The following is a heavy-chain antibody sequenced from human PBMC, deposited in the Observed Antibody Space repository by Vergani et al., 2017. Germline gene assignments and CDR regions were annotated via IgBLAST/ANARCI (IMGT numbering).Heavy chain of an antibody. V-gene: IGHV4-4*03. J-gene: IGHJ3*01. Sequence: QVRLQESGPGLVKPPGTLSLLCAVSGGSFSDSHWWSWVRQPPGKGLEWIGRIYTSGATNYNPSLRSRAIMSVDASKKQFSLKLTSVTAADTAVYYCARDGGEYDKDALDVWGQGTKVTVTS. CDR1: GGSFSDSHW. CDR3: ARDGGEYDKDALDV. D-gene: IGHD2-21*01. CDR2: IYTSGAT.